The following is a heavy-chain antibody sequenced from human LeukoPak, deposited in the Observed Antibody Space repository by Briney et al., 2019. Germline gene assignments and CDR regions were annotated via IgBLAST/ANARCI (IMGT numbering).Heavy chain of an antibody. CDR2: ISSSGSTI. CDR3: TRADLYGDYADY. J-gene: IGHJ4*02. Sequence: GGSMRLSCVASGFTFSSYEMNWVRQARGKGLDWVSFISSSGSTIYYTDSVKGRFTISRDNAKNSLYLQMNSLRAEDTAVYYCTRADLYGDYADYWGQGTLVTVSS. V-gene: IGHV3-48*03. D-gene: IGHD4-17*01. CDR1: GFTFSSYE.